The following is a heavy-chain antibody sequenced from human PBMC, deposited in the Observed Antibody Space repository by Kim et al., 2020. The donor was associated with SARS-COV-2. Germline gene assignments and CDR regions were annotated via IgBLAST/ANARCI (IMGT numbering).Heavy chain of an antibody. CDR3: ARDWGSGYSGYPNGLVDY. J-gene: IGHJ4*02. D-gene: IGHD5-12*01. CDR2: ISYDGSNK. Sequence: GGSLRLSCAASGFTFSSYGMHWVRQAPGKGLEWVAVISYDGSNKYYADSVKGRFTISRDNSKNTLYLQMNSLRAEDTAVYYCARDWGSGYSGYPNGLVDYWGQGTLVTVSS. CDR1: GFTFSSYG. V-gene: IGHV3-33*05.